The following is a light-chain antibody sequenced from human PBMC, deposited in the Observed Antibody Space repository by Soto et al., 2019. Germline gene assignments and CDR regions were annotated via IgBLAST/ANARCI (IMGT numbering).Light chain of an antibody. J-gene: IGLJ1*01. Sequence: QSALTQPPSASGSPGQSVTISCIGTSSDVGRYNYVSWYQHHPGKAPKLIIYEVTKRPSGVPDRFSGSKSGNTASLTVSGLQADDEADYYCSSFTSAYTFVFGSGTKVTVL. CDR3: SSFTSAYTFV. CDR1: SSDVGRYNY. CDR2: EVT. V-gene: IGLV2-8*01.